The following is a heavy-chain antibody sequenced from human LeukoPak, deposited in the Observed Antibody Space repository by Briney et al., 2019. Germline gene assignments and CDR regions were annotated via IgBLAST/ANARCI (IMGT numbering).Heavy chain of an antibody. CDR3: AKDTRTTFDY. V-gene: IGHV3-23*01. CDR2: ISGSGGST. D-gene: IGHD2/OR15-2a*01. CDR1: GGSISSGGYY. Sequence: LSLTCTVSGGSISSGGYYWSWIRQRPGKGLEWVSAISGSGGSTYYADSVKGRFTISRDNSKNTLYLQMNSLRAEDTAVYYCAKDTRTTFDYWGQGTLVTVSS. J-gene: IGHJ4*02.